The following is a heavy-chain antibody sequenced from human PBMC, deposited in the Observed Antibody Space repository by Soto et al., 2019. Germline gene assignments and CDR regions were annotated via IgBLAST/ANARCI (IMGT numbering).Heavy chain of an antibody. CDR2: ISNSGRST. J-gene: IGHJ4*02. CDR3: AKDALAYYDFWS. V-gene: IGHV3-23*01. CDR1: GLTFSSYA. D-gene: IGHD3-3*01. Sequence: TGGSLRLSCAASGLTFSSYAMRWVRQAPGKGLEWVSHISNSGRSTKYADSVKGRFTISRDNSKNTLYLQMNSLRAEDTAIYYCAKDALAYYDFWSWGQGTLVTVSS.